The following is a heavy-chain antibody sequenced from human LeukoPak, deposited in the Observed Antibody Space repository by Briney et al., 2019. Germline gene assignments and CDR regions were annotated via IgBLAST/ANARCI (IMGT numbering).Heavy chain of an antibody. Sequence: GGSLRLSCSASGFTFSNFAMSWVRQAPGKGLEWVSAVSSDGINTYYTDSLKGRFTISRDNSKNTLYLQMNSLRAEDTAVYYCARDFGESSGWYGYFDYWGQGTLVTVSS. V-gene: IGHV3-23*01. CDR3: ARDFGESSGWYGYFDY. CDR1: GFTFSNFA. J-gene: IGHJ4*02. CDR2: VSSDGINT. D-gene: IGHD6-19*01.